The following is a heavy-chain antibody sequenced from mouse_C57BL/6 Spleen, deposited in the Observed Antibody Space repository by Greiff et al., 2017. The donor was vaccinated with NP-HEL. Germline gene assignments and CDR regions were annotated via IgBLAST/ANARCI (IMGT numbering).Heavy chain of an antibody. D-gene: IGHD1-1*01. CDR1: GYTFTSYW. CDR3: ASGIYYGSLFDY. Sequence: QVQLQQPGTELVKPGASVKLSCKASGYTFTSYWMHWVKQRPGQGLEWIGNINPSNGGTNYNEKFKSKATLTVDKSSSTAYMQLSSLTSEDAAVYYCASGIYYGSLFDYWGQGTTLTVSS. CDR2: INPSNGGT. V-gene: IGHV1-53*01. J-gene: IGHJ2*01.